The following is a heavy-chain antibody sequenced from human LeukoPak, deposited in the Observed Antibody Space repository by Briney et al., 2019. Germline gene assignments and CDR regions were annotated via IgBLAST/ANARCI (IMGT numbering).Heavy chain of an antibody. V-gene: IGHV3-23*01. CDR2: MSGSGGST. D-gene: IGHD6-19*01. Sequence: GGSLRLSCAASGFTFGTYAMSWVRQAPGKELEWISAMSGSGGSTYYADSVKGRFTISRDNSKNTLYLQMNSLRAEDTAVYYCAKIPYSSGWVQNWSDPWGQGTLVTVSS. J-gene: IGHJ5*02. CDR1: GFTFGTYA. CDR3: AKIPYSSGWVQNWSDP.